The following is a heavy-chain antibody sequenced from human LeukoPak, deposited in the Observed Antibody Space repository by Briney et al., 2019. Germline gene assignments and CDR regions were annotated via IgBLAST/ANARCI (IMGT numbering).Heavy chain of an antibody. V-gene: IGHV3-33*01. Sequence: GGSLRLSCAASGFTFSSYGMHWVRQAPGKGLEWVAVIWYDGSNKYYADSVKGRFTISRDNSKNTLYLQMNSLRAEDTAVYYCARASPALLFGVVIIPVHFDYWGQGTLVTVSS. CDR1: GFTFSSYG. CDR3: ARASPALLFGVVIIPVHFDY. D-gene: IGHD3-3*01. J-gene: IGHJ4*02. CDR2: IWYDGSNK.